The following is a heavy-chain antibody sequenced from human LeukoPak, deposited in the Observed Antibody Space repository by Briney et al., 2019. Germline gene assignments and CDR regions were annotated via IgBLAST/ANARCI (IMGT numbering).Heavy chain of an antibody. CDR1: GGSIRGYY. CDR2: IYITGST. Sequence: PSETLSLTCTVSGGSIRGYYWSWIRQPAGKGLEWIGRIYITGSTDYNPSLKSRVTMSVDASKNQFSLKLSSVTAADTAVYYCARARAEYSYGFYYYYGMDVWGQGTTVTVSS. CDR3: ARARAEYSYGFYYYYGMDV. J-gene: IGHJ6*02. D-gene: IGHD5-18*01. V-gene: IGHV4-4*07.